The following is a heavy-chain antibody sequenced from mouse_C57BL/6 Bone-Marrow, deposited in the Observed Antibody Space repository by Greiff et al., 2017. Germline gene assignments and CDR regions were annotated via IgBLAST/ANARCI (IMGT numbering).Heavy chain of an antibody. D-gene: IGHD2-5*01. CDR1: GYTFTSYW. Sequence: QVQLQQPGAELVKPGASVKMSCKASGYTFTSYWITWVKQRPGQGLEWIGDIYPGSGSTNYNEKVKSKATLTVDTSSSTAYMKLSSLTSEGSAVYYCASPRYYSNYEEGFAYWGHGTLVTVSA. V-gene: IGHV1-55*01. CDR3: ASPRYYSNYEEGFAY. CDR2: IYPGSGST. J-gene: IGHJ3*01.